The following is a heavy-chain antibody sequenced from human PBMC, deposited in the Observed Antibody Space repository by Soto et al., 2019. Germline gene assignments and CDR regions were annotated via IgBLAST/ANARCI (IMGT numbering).Heavy chain of an antibody. CDR1: GFTFSSYS. CDR2: ISGSGDNT. CDR3: AKRERWPASGPY. Sequence: GGSLRLSCAASGFTFSSYSMTWVRQAPGKGLEWVSDISGSGDNTYYADSVKGRFTIPRDNSKNTLDLQMKSLRAEDTALYYCAKRERWPASGPYWGQGTLVTVSS. J-gene: IGHJ4*02. D-gene: IGHD1-1*01. V-gene: IGHV3-23*01.